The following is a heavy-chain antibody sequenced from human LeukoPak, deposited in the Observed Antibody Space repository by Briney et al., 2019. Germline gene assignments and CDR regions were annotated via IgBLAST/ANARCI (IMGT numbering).Heavy chain of an antibody. CDR3: ARGPDSGSYYAWFDP. Sequence: PSETLSLTCAVYGGSFSGYYWSWIRQPPGKGLEWIGETNHSGNTDYIPSLKSRVTISVDTSKNQFSLKLTSVTAADTAVYYCARGPDSGSYYAWFDPWGQGTLVTVSS. V-gene: IGHV4-34*01. D-gene: IGHD1-26*01. CDR1: GGSFSGYY. CDR2: TNHSGNT. J-gene: IGHJ5*02.